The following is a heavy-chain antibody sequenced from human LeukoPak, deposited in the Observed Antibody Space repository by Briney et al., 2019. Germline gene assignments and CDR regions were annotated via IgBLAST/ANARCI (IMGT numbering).Heavy chain of an antibody. V-gene: IGHV3-74*01. J-gene: IGHJ5*02. CDR3: VRGRGSYGWFDP. CDR2: ISGDGTAR. CDR1: GFDFSSNW. Sequence: GSLRLSCAASGFDFSSNWMHWVRQVPGKGLVWVSRISGDGTARNYADSVKGRFTISRDDAKNTVDLQMNSLRGEDTAVYYCVRGRGSYGWFDPWGQGTLVTVSS. D-gene: IGHD3-10*01.